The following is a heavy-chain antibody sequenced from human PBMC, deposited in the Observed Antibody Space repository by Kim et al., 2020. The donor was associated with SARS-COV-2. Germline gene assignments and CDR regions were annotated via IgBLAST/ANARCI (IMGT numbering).Heavy chain of an antibody. CDR3: ATARGYYDSSGYYVFDY. J-gene: IGHJ4*02. V-gene: IGHV3-74*01. Sequence: VKCRFTISRDNAKNTLYLQMNSLGAEDTAVYYCATARGYYDSSGYYVFDYWGQGILVTVSS. D-gene: IGHD3-22*01.